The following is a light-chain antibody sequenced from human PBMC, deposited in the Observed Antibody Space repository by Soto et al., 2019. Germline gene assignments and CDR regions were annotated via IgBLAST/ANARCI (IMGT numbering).Light chain of an antibody. CDR2: EVR. CDR3: SSYTSSTLAVL. J-gene: IGLJ2*01. V-gene: IGLV2-14*01. Sequence: QSVLTQPASVSGSPGQSITISCTGTISDVGGYNYVSWYQQHPGKAPKLIIYEVRNRPSGVSNRFSGSKSGNTASLTISGLQAEDEADYYCSSYTSSTLAVLFGGGTKLTVL. CDR1: ISDVGGYNY.